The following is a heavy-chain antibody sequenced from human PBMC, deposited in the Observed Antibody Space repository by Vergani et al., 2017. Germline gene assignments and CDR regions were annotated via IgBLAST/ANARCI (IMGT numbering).Heavy chain of an antibody. CDR1: GFTFSSYG. V-gene: IGHV3-33*01. J-gene: IGHJ4*02. D-gene: IGHD1-26*01. CDR2: IWYDGSNK. Sequence: QVQLVESGGGVVQPGRSLRLSCAASGFTFSSYGMHWVRQAPGKGLECVAVIWYDGSNKYYADSVKGRFTISRDNSKNTLYLQMNSLRAEDTSVYYCARDLRGLVIDLDYWGQGSLVTVSS. CDR3: ARDLRGLVIDLDY.